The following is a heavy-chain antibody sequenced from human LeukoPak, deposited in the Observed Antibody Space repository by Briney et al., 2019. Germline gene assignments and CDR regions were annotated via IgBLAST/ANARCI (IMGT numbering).Heavy chain of an antibody. Sequence: GGSLRLSCAASGFTFSSYAMSWVRQAPGKGLEWVPAISGSGGSTYYADSVKGRFTISRDNSKNTLYLQMNSLRAEDTAVYYCAKGWSSGWSVFDYWGQGTLVTVSS. V-gene: IGHV3-23*01. J-gene: IGHJ4*02. CDR1: GFTFSSYA. D-gene: IGHD6-19*01. CDR3: AKGWSSGWSVFDY. CDR2: ISGSGGST.